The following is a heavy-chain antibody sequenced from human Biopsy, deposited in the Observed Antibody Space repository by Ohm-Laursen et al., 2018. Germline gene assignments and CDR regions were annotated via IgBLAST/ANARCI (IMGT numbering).Heavy chain of an antibody. Sequence: SLRLSCSASGFSVSSYDTNWVRQAPGKGLEWISYISETSSHIYDADSVRGRFTVARDIAKNSLYLQLNSLRVEDTAVYYCARDSSRRAREGGMDVWGQGTTVTVS. D-gene: IGHD2-2*01. CDR2: ISETSSHI. J-gene: IGHJ6*02. CDR3: ARDSSRRAREGGMDV. V-gene: IGHV3-21*01. CDR1: GFSVSSYD.